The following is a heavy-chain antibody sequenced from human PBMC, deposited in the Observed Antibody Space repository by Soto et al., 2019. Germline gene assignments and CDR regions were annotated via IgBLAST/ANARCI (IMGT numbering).Heavy chain of an antibody. D-gene: IGHD3-3*01. J-gene: IGHJ5*02. V-gene: IGHV4-4*07. CDR2: IYTSGST. CDR3: ARDLPQFGVVIRGFDP. Sequence: ETLSLTCTVSGGSISSYYWSWIRQPAGKGLEWIGRIYTSGSTNYNPSLKSRVTMSVDTSKNQFSLKLSSVTAADTAVYYCARDLPQFGVVIRGFDPWGQGTLVTVSS. CDR1: GGSISSYY.